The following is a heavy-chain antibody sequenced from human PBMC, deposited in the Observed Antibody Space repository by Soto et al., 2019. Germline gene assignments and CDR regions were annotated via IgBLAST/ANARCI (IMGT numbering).Heavy chain of an antibody. CDR1: GFTFSSYE. CDR3: ARGNYGSGSNQYWFFDL. CDR2: ISETADTI. Sequence: EVQLVESGGGLVQPGGSLRLSCAASGFTFSSYEMNWVRQAPGKGLEWVSYISETADTIYYADSVKGRFTISRDNAKNSLYVQMNSLRAEDTAVYHCARGNYGSGSNQYWFFDLWGRGTLVSVTS. V-gene: IGHV3-48*03. J-gene: IGHJ2*01. D-gene: IGHD3-10*01.